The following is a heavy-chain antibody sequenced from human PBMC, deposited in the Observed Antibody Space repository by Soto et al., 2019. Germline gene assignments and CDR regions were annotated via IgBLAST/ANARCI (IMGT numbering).Heavy chain of an antibody. Sequence: PGGTMKISCKGSGYTFTSYWIAWVRQKPGKGLEWLGAVYGGDSDRRHNPTFEGQITMSVDKSSNTAYLQWSGLNASDTAIYYCARGGNYLEYWGQGVLVSVSS. V-gene: IGHV5-51*01. CDR3: ARGGNYLEY. CDR2: VYGGDSDR. J-gene: IGHJ4*02. D-gene: IGHD6-25*01. CDR1: GYTFTSYW.